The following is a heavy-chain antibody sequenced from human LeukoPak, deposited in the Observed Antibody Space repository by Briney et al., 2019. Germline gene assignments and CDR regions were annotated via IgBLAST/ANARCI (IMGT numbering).Heavy chain of an antibody. CDR2: IYPGDSDT. Sequence: GESLKISCKGSGYSFTSYWTGWVRQMPGKGLEWMGIIYPGDSDTRYSPSSQGQVTISADKSFSTAYLQWSSLKASDTAMYYCARLFAAAGTGYWGQGTLVTVSS. CDR3: ARLFAAAGTGY. D-gene: IGHD6-13*01. CDR1: GYSFTSYW. V-gene: IGHV5-51*01. J-gene: IGHJ4*02.